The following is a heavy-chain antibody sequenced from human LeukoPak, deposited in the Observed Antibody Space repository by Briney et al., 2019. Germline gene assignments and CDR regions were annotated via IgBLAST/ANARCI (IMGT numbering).Heavy chain of an antibody. CDR2: IYYSGST. CDR1: GGSISISSYY. V-gene: IGHV4-39*01. D-gene: IGHD3-9*01. Sequence: KPSETLSLPCTVLGGSISISSYYWGWIRQPPGKGLEWIGSIYYSGSTYHNPSVKCRVTISVDTSKNQCSLKLSSVTAADTAVYYCARGSKYYDILGWGQGTLVTVSS. CDR3: ARGSKYYDILG. J-gene: IGHJ4*02.